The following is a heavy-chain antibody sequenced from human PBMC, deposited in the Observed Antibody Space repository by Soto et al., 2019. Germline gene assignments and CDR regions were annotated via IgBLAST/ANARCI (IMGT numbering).Heavy chain of an antibody. Sequence: GGSLRLSCAASGFTFSSYGMHWVRQAPGKGLEWVAVIWYDGSNKYYADSVKGRFTISRDNSKNTLYLQMNSLRAEDTAVYYCARDAVPAFLDYIYGMDVWGQGTTVTVSS. CDR2: IWYDGSNK. CDR1: GFTFSSYG. V-gene: IGHV3-33*01. J-gene: IGHJ6*02. CDR3: ARDAVPAFLDYIYGMDV.